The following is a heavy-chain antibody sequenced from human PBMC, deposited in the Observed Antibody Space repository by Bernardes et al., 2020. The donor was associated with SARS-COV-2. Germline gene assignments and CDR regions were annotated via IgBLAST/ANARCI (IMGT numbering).Heavy chain of an antibody. V-gene: IGHV3-66*01. CDR1: GFTVSSNY. Sequence: GGSLRLSRAASGFTVSSNYMSWVRQAPGKGLEWVSVIYSGGNTYYADSVKGRFTISRDNSKNTLYLQMNSLRAEDTAVYYCARDYPDPADWGQGTLVTVSS. D-gene: IGHD2-2*01. CDR2: IYSGGNT. CDR3: ARDYPDPAD. J-gene: IGHJ4*02.